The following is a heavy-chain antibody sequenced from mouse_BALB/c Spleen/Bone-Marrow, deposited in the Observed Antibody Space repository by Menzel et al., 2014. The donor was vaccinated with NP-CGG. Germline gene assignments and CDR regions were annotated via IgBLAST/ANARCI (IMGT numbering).Heavy chain of an antibody. D-gene: IGHD3-2*02. CDR1: GFSLTNYG. Sequence: VKLVESGPGLVAPSQSLSITCTVSGFSLTNYGVHWVRRPPGKGLEWLGVIWAGGSTNYNSALMSRLSISKDNSKSQVFLKMISLQTDDTAMYYCARVTSSAVGAMDYWGQGTSVTVSS. CDR2: IWAGGST. CDR3: ARVTSSAVGAMDY. V-gene: IGHV2-9*02. J-gene: IGHJ4*01.